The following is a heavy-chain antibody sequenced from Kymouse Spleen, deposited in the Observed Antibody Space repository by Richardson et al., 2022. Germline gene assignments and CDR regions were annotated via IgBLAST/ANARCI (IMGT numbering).Heavy chain of an antibody. CDR2: INHSGST. CDR1: GGSFSGYY. Sequence: QVQLQQWGAGLLKPSETLSLTCAVYGGSFSGYYWSWIRQPPGKGLEWIGEINHSGSTNYNPSLKSRVTISVDTSKNQFSLKLSSVTAADTAVYYCARGYYGSGSPL*LLGPGNPGHRLL. D-gene: IGHD3-10*01. V-gene: IGHV4-34*01. J-gene: IGHJ4*02. CDR3: ARGYYGSGSPL*L.